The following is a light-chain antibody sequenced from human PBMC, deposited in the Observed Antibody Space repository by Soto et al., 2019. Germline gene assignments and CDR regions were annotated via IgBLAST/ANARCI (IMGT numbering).Light chain of an antibody. Sequence: QSALTQPRPVSGSPGQSVTISCTGTSSDIGGYTYVSWYQQHPGKAPKVIIYDVSERPSGVPDRFSGSKSGNTASLTISGLQPDDEADYYCCSFAGPQSFEGFGEGTKVTVL. CDR1: SSDIGGYTY. CDR2: DVS. V-gene: IGLV2-11*01. J-gene: IGLJ1*01. CDR3: CSFAGPQSFEG.